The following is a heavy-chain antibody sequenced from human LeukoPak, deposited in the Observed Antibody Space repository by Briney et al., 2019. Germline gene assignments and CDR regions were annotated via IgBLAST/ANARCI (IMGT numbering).Heavy chain of an antibody. V-gene: IGHV1-69*13. D-gene: IGHD2-21*01. CDR1: GGTFSSYA. CDR3: ARDPPSGPHIKDAFDI. Sequence: SVKVSCKASGGTFSSYAISWVRQAPGQGLKWMGGIIPIFGTANYAQKFQGRVTITADESTSTAYMELSSLRSEDTAVYYCARDPPSGPHIKDAFDIWGQGTMVTVSS. J-gene: IGHJ3*02. CDR2: IIPIFGTA.